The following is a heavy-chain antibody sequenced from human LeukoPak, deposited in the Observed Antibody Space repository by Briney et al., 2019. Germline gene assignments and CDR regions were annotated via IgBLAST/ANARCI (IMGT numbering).Heavy chain of an antibody. V-gene: IGHV4-61*01. D-gene: IGHD6-13*01. J-gene: IGHJ4*02. CDR1: GASVSSGSYY. CDR2: VYYSGTT. Sequence: PPETLSLTCTVSGASVSSGSYYWTWIRQPPGKGLEWIGHVYYSGTTNYNPSLKSRVTISIDLSKNQFSLKLSSVTAADTAIYYCARDETKPAAGLEYWGQGALVTVSS. CDR3: ARDETKPAAGLEY.